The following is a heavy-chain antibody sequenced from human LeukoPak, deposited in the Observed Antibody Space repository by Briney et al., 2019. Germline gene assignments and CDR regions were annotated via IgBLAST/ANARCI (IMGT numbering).Heavy chain of an antibody. D-gene: IGHD1-1*01. J-gene: IGHJ4*02. V-gene: IGHV3-23*01. CDR1: GFTFSSYA. Sequence: GGSLRLSCAASGFTFSSYAMSWVRQAPGKGLEWVSGISGSGDGTYYADSVKGRFTISRDNAKNSLYLQMNSLRAEDTAVYYCATQLERQVYWGQGTLVTVSS. CDR3: ATQLERQVY. CDR2: ISGSGDGT.